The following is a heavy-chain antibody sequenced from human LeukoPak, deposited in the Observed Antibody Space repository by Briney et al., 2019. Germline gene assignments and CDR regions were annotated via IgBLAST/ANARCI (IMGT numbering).Heavy chain of an antibody. V-gene: IGHV3-7*01. Sequence: GGSLRLSCAASGFTFTTFWMSWVRQAPGKGLEWVANIKQDGSERYYVDSVKGRFTISRDNAKNSLYLQMNSLRAEDTGVYYCAGSGWQVYLDYWGRGALVTVSS. J-gene: IGHJ4*02. CDR3: AGSGWQVYLDY. CDR2: IKQDGSER. CDR1: GFTFTTFW. D-gene: IGHD6-19*01.